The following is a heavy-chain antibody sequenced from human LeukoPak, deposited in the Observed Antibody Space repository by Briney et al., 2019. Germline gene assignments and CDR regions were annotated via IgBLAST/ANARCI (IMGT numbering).Heavy chain of an antibody. Sequence: SETLSLTCAVYGGSFSGYYWSWIRQPPGKGLEWIGEINHSGSTNYNPSLKSRVTISVDTSKNQFSLKLSPVTAADTAVYYCARGDFWSGFTYYFDYWGQGTLVTVSS. CDR3: ARGDFWSGFTYYFDY. CDR1: GGSFSGYY. D-gene: IGHD3-3*01. J-gene: IGHJ4*02. V-gene: IGHV4-34*01. CDR2: INHSGST.